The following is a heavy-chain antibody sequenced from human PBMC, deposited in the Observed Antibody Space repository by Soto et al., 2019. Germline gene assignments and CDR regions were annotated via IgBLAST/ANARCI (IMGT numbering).Heavy chain of an antibody. J-gene: IGHJ4*02. CDR2: LYFYGSA. Sequence: VQLVETGGGLIQPGGSLRLSCVVSGFTVSDRRMTWVRQAPRQGLEWVADLYFYGSANYADSVRGRFTISKDDSENTVFLEMNNLRAEDTALYYCARVGTSESFFDYWGQGTLVTVSP. CDR3: ARVGTSESFFDY. D-gene: IGHD7-27*01. V-gene: IGHV3-53*02. CDR1: GFTVSDRR.